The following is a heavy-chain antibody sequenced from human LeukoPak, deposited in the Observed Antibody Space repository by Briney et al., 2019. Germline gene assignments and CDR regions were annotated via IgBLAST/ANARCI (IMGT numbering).Heavy chain of an antibody. Sequence: GASVKVSCKASGYTFTGYYMHWVRQAPGQGLEWMGWINPNSGGTNYGRVTMTRDTSISTAYMELSRLRSDDTAVYYCARDQVRSRAWFGENPPDGFDYWGQGTLVTVSS. D-gene: IGHD3-10*01. CDR1: GYTFTGYY. V-gene: IGHV1-2*02. J-gene: IGHJ4*02. CDR2: INPNSGGT. CDR3: ARDQVRSRAWFGENPPDGFDY.